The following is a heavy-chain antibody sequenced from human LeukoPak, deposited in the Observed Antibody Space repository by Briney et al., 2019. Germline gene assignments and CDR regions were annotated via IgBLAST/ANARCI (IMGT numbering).Heavy chain of an antibody. J-gene: IGHJ4*02. CDR1: GFSLSTSGMR. Sequence: SGPALVKPTQTLTLTCTFSGFSLSTSGMRVSWIRQPPGKALEWLARIDWDDDKFYSTSLKTRLSISKDTSKNQVVLTMTNMDPVDTATYYCARTGWDYYDSSGYYYPVYFDYWGQGTLVTVSS. CDR2: IDWDDDK. V-gene: IGHV2-70*04. D-gene: IGHD3-22*01. CDR3: ARTGWDYYDSSGYYYPVYFDY.